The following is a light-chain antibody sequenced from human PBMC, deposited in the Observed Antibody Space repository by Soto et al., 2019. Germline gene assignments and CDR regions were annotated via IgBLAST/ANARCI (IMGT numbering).Light chain of an antibody. V-gene: IGKV1-39*01. CDR3: QQSNSTPLT. CDR1: HSISNF. J-gene: IGKJ4*01. CDR2: AAS. Sequence: DIQMTQSPSSLSASVGDRVTITCRSSHSISNFLNWYQQKPGKAPKLLIYAASSLQSGVPARFSASGSGTEFTLTISSLQTEDFATYYCQQSNSTPLTFGGGTKVELK.